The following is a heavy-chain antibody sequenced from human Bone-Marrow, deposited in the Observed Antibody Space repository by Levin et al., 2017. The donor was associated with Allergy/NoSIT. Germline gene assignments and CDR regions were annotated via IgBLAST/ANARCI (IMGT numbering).Heavy chain of an antibody. V-gene: IGHV3-23*01. D-gene: IGHD6-6*01. J-gene: IGHJ6*02. CDR2: ISASGATT. Sequence: QAGGSLRLSCVGSGFTFNDYAMSWVRRAPGKGLEWVASISASGATTYYADSVKGRFIVSRDKSKNTAYVQMNGLRVEDTAIYFCAKDDYTRSSLSRVRGPPSAIYNFYAMDVWGQGTTVTVSS. CDR3: AKDDYTRSSLSRVRGPPSAIYNFYAMDV. CDR1: GFTFNDYA.